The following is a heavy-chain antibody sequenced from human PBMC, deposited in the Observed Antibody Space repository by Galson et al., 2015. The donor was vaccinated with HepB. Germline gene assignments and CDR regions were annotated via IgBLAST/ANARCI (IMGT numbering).Heavy chain of an antibody. CDR2: IDLSDSYT. J-gene: IGHJ6*02. D-gene: IGHD4-11*01. CDR3: AKHNALHGYYYALDV. CDR1: GYSFTSYW. Sequence: QSGAEVKKPGESLRISCKGSGYSFTSYWISWVRQMPGKGLEWIGRIDLSDSYTNYSPSFQGHVTISADKSITTAYLQWSSLKASDTAMYYCAKHNALHGYYYALDVWGQGTTVTVSS. V-gene: IGHV5-10-1*01.